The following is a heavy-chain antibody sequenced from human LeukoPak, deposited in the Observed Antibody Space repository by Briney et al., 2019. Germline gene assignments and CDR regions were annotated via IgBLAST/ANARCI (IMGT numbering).Heavy chain of an antibody. CDR3: AKDTSIGKYCTSGVCSPFDY. D-gene: IGHD2-8*01. V-gene: IGHV3-23*01. CDR2: ISDSGDYT. J-gene: IGHJ4*02. CDR1: GFTFSSYA. Sequence: GGSLRLSCAGSGFTFSSYAMSWVRQAPGKGLEWVSAISDSGDYTYYADSVKGRFTISRDNSKNTLYPHVNSLRAEDTAVYYCAKDTSIGKYCTSGVCSPFDYWGQGTLVTVSS.